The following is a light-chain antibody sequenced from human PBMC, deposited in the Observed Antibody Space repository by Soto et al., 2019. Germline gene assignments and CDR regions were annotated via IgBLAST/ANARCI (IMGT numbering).Light chain of an antibody. CDR3: QQRYNWPPIT. V-gene: IGKV3-11*01. CDR2: DAS. Sequence: EVVLTQSPATLSLSPGERATLSCRASQSVNTFLVWYQQKPGQAPRLLIYDASNRATGVPARFSGSGSGTDFTLTINSLEPEDFAVYYCQQRYNWPPITFGQGTRLEIK. CDR1: QSVNTF. J-gene: IGKJ5*01.